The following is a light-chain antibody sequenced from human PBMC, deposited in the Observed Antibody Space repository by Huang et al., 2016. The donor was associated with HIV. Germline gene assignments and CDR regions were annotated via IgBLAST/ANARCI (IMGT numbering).Light chain of an antibody. V-gene: IGKV3-15*01. CDR3: RQYNNFYT. J-gene: IGKJ3*01. Sequence: IVLTQSPATLSVSPGARATLSCRASQRVSGSLAWYQQKPGQAPRLLPYGASTWAAGVPARFSGSGSGTELKLTISSLQSEDCAVDYCRQYNNFYTFGTGTRVDIK. CDR1: QRVSGS. CDR2: GAS.